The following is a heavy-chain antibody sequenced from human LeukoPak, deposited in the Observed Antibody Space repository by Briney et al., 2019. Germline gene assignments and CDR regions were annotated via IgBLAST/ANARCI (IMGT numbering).Heavy chain of an antibody. CDR3: ATPPRLLGATTDY. J-gene: IGHJ4*02. CDR1: GFTFSSYS. Sequence: GGSLRLSCAASGFTFSSYSMNWVRQAPGKGLEWVSSISSSSSSYIYYADSVKGRFTISRDNAKNSLYLQMNSLRAEDTAVYYCATPPRLLGATTDYWGQGTLVTVSS. D-gene: IGHD1-26*01. CDR2: ISSSSSSYI. V-gene: IGHV3-21*01.